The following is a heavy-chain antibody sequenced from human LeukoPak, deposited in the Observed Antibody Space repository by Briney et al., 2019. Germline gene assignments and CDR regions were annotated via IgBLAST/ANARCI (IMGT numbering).Heavy chain of an antibody. D-gene: IGHD6-13*01. J-gene: IGHJ6*03. V-gene: IGHV3-23*01. CDR3: AKGGAAAGTGYYYYYYMDV. Sequence: PGGSRRLACAASGFTFGSYAMSWVRQAPGKGLEWVSAIRGSGGSTYYADSVKGRFTISRDISKNTLYLQMNSLRAEDTAVYYCAKGGAAAGTGYYYYYYMDVWGKGTTVTVSS. CDR2: IRGSGGST. CDR1: GFTFGSYA.